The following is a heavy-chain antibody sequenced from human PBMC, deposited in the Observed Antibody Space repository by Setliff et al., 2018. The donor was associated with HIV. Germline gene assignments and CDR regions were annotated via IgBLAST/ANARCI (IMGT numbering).Heavy chain of an antibody. V-gene: IGHV1-8*02. CDR3: ARSLPYDSIPLDP. CDR2: MSPNSGYT. CDR1: GYTFTSFD. D-gene: IGHD3-22*01. J-gene: IGHJ5*02. Sequence: ASVKVSCKASGYTFTSFDINWVRQATRQGLEWMGWMSPNSGYTVYAQKFQGRVTMTSSTSISTAYMELSRLRSEDTAVYYCARSLPYDSIPLDPWGQGTLVTVSS.